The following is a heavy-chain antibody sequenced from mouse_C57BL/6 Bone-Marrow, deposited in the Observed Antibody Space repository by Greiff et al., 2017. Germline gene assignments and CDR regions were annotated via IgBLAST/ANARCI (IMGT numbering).Heavy chain of an antibody. CDR2: IYPRSSNT. Sequence: VQLVESGAVLARPGASVKLSCKASGYTFTSYGISWVKQRTGQGLEWIGEIYPRSSNTSYNEKFKGKAKLTAVKSSSTASMELRSLTPEDSAVYFYANYYGLSAMDYWGQGTSVTVSS. V-gene: IGHV1-81*01. CDR3: ANYYGLSAMDY. J-gene: IGHJ4*01. D-gene: IGHD1-1*01. CDR1: GYTFTSYG.